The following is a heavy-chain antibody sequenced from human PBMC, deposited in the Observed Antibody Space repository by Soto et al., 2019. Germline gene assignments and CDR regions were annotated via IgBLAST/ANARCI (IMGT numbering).Heavy chain of an antibody. CDR3: ARASYGEFYWYFDL. CDR1: GFTFSSYW. V-gene: IGHV3-7*01. J-gene: IGHJ2*01. D-gene: IGHD1-26*01. CDR2: IKQDGSEK. Sequence: EVQLVESGGGLVQPGGSLRLSCAASGFTFSSYWMSWVRQAPGKGLEWVANIKQDGSEKYYVDSVKGRFTISRDNAKNPLYLQMNSLRAEDTAVYYCARASYGEFYWYFDLWGRGTLVTVSS.